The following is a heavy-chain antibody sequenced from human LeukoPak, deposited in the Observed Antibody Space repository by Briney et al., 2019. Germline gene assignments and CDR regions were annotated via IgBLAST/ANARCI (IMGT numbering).Heavy chain of an antibody. Sequence: GGSLRLSCAASGCTVSSNYMSWVRQAPGKGLEGVSIIYSGGSTYYADSVKGRFTISSDNSKNTVYLQMNSLRAEDTAVYYCARDSSGYYSPGYWGQGTLVIVSS. CDR2: IYSGGST. CDR3: ARDSSGYYSPGY. J-gene: IGHJ4*02. V-gene: IGHV3-66*02. CDR1: GCTVSSNY. D-gene: IGHD3-22*01.